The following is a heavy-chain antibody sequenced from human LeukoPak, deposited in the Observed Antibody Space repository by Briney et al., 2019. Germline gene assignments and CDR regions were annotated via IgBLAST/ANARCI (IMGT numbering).Heavy chain of an antibody. J-gene: IGHJ4*02. D-gene: IGHD1-26*01. V-gene: IGHV3-15*01. CDR1: GFIFSDAW. Sequence: GGSLRLSCAASGFIFSDAWMTWLRQAPGEELEWVGLIKSKANGGTTHYAAPVKGRFTVSRDDSRSTLFLQMNSLKSEDTGVYYCAREVAGAPPYWGQGTLVTVSS. CDR2: IKSKANGGTT. CDR3: AREVAGAPPY.